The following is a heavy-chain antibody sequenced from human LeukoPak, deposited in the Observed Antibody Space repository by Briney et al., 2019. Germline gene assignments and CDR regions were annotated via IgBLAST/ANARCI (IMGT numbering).Heavy chain of an antibody. D-gene: IGHD5-18*01. V-gene: IGHV4-59*12. J-gene: IGHJ4*02. CDR2: IYYSGST. CDR1: GGSISSYY. Sequence: ASETLSLTCTVSGGSISSYYWSWIRQPPGKGLEWIGYIYYSGSTNYNPSLKSRVTMSVDTSKNQFSLKLSSVTAADTAVYYCARDQSDTAMATLDYWGQGTLVTVSS. CDR3: ARDQSDTAMATLDY.